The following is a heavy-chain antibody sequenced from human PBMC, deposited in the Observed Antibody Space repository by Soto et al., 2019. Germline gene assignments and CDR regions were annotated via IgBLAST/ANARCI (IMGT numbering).Heavy chain of an antibody. CDR3: ERDPSSSGWYSWFDP. CDR2: IIPIFGTA. D-gene: IGHD6-19*01. J-gene: IGHJ5*02. V-gene: IGHV1-69*13. Sequence: GASVKVSCKASECTFSSYAISWVRQAPGQGLEWMGGIIPIFGTANYAQKFQGRVTITADESTSTAYMELSSLRSEDTAVYYCERDPSSSGWYSWFDPWGQGTLVTVSS. CDR1: ECTFSSYA.